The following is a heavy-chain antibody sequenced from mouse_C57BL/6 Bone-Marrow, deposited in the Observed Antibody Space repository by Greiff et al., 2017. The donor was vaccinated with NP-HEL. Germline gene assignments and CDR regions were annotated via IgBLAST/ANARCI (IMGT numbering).Heavy chain of an antibody. J-gene: IGHJ4*01. D-gene: IGHD2-4*01. CDR3: ARGYYDYYYAMDY. CDR2: ISDGGSYT. Sequence: EVKLVESGGGLVKPGWSLKLSCAASGFTFSSYAMSWVRQTPEKRLEWVATISDGGSYTYYPDNVKGRFTISRDNAKNNLYLQMSHLKSEDTAMYYCARGYYDYYYAMDYWGQGTSVTVSS. CDR1: GFTFSSYA. V-gene: IGHV5-4*03.